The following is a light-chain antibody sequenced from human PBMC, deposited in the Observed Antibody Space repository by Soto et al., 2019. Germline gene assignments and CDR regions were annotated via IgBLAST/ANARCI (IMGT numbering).Light chain of an antibody. CDR1: SSDVGNYNL. CDR2: EGS. CDR3: CSYAGSFTFDV. Sequence: QSVLTQPASVSGSPGQSITISCTGTSSDVGNYNLVSWYQKFPGKAPKLIIYEGSRRPSGVSNRFSGSKSGNTASLTISGLQAEDEADYYCCSYAGSFTFDVFGGGTKLTVL. V-gene: IGLV2-23*03. J-gene: IGLJ2*01.